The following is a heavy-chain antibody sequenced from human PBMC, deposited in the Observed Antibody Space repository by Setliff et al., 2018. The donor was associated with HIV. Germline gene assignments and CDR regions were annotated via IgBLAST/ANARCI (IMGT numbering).Heavy chain of an antibody. V-gene: IGHV4-34*01. Sequence: LSLTCAVYGGSFSGYYWSWIRQPPGKGLEWIGEINHSGSTNCNPSLKSRVTISVDTSKNQFYLKLSSVTAADTAVYYCARGGSDPYYSGSRGPYPPGYWGQGTLVTVSS. D-gene: IGHD3-22*01. J-gene: IGHJ4*02. CDR1: GGSFSGYY. CDR2: INHSGST. CDR3: ARGGSDPYYSGSRGPYPPGY.